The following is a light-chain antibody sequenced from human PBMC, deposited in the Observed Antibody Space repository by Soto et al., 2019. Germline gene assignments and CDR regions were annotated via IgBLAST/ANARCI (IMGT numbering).Light chain of an antibody. CDR1: QRGFSSY. Sequence: EIVLTQSPGTLSLSPGERATLSCRASQRGFSSYVAWYQQTPGQAPRLLIYGASSRATGIPDRFSGSGSGTDFTLTISRLEPEDFAVYFCQQYGNSPWTFGQGTKVEIK. CDR2: GAS. J-gene: IGKJ1*01. CDR3: QQYGNSPWT. V-gene: IGKV3-20*01.